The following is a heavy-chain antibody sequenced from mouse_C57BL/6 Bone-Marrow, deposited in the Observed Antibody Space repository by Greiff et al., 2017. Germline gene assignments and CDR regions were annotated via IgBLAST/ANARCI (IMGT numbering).Heavy chain of an antibody. CDR1: GYTFTSYW. CDR3: AREKLGSCYAMDY. CDR2: IDPSDSYT. J-gene: IGHJ4*01. D-gene: IGHD6-1*01. Sequence: QVQLQQPGAELVMPGASVKLSCKASGYTFTSYWMHWVKQRPGQGLEWIGEIDPSDSYTNYNQKFKGKSTLTVDKSSSTAYMQLSSLTSEDSAVYYCAREKLGSCYAMDYWGQGTSVTGSS. V-gene: IGHV1-69*01.